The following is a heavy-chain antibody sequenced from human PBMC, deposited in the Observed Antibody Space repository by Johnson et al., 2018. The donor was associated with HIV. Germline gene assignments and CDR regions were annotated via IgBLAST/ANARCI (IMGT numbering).Heavy chain of an antibody. CDR2: IRYDGSNK. CDR3: ARDRIWGYAFDI. CDR1: GFTFSSYG. J-gene: IGHJ3*02. V-gene: IGHV3-30*02. Sequence: QVQLVESGGGVVRPGGSLRLSCAASGFTFSSYGMHWVRQAPGKGLEWVAFIRYDGSNKYYADSVKGRFTISRDNSKNTLYLQMNILRSEDTAVYYCARDRIWGYAFDIWGQGTMVTVSS. D-gene: IGHD3-16*01.